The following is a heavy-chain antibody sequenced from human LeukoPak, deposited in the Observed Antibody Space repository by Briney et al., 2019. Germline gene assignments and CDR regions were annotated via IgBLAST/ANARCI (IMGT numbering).Heavy chain of an antibody. CDR1: GGSISSSSYY. J-gene: IGHJ4*02. D-gene: IGHD4-17*01. CDR3: ARHDAVTTSELFDY. CDR2: IYYSGST. V-gene: IGHV4-39*01. Sequence: SETLSLTCSVSGGSISSSSYYWGWIRQPPGKGLEWIGGIYYSGSTYYNPSLKSRVTISVDTSKNQFSLKLRSVTAADTAVYYCARHDAVTTSELFDYWGQGTLVTVSS.